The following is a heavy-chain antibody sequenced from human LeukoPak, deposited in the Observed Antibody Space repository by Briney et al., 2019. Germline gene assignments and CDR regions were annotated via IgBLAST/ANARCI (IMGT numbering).Heavy chain of an antibody. CDR2: IYSGGST. CDR1: GFTVSSNY. J-gene: IGHJ4*02. CDR3: ARAMGTGYNPHFDY. D-gene: IGHD5-24*01. V-gene: IGHV3-53*01. Sequence: GGSLRLSCAASGFTVSSNYMSWVRQAPGKGLEWVSVIYSGGSTYYADSVKGRFTISRDNSKNTLYLQMNSLRAEDTAVYYCARAMGTGYNPHFDYWGQGTLVTVSS.